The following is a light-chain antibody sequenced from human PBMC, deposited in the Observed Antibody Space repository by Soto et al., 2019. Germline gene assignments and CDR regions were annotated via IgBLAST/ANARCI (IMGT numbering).Light chain of an antibody. CDR2: DAS. CDR1: QSVSSY. CDR3: QQRSNWPPSIT. Sequence: EIVLTQSPATLSLSPGERATLSCRASQSVSSYLAWYQQKPGQAPRLLIYDASNRATGIPARFSGSGSGTDFTLTLSSLEPEEFAVYYCQQRSNWPPSITFGQGTRLEIK. J-gene: IGKJ5*01. V-gene: IGKV3-11*01.